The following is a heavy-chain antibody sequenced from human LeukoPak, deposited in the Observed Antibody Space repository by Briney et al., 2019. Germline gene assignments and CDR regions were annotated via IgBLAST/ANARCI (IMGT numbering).Heavy chain of an antibody. CDR1: RFTFSSYS. J-gene: IGHJ5*02. D-gene: IGHD2-15*01. Sequence: GGSLRLSCAASRFTFSSYSMNWVRQAPGKGLEWVSSITGSGTYIYYADSVKGRFTISRDNAKNSLYLQMNSRRAEDTAVYYCARARTGGTWSFDPWGQGTLVTVSS. CDR3: ARARTGGTWSFDP. V-gene: IGHV3-21*01. CDR2: ITGSGTYI.